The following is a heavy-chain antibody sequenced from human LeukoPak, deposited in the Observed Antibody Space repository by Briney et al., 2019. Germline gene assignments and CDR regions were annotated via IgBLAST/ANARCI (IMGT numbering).Heavy chain of an antibody. J-gene: IGHJ4*02. CDR3: ARSGYSSSWYYRNFDY. V-gene: IGHV4-39*07. CDR2: IYDSGST. D-gene: IGHD6-13*01. Sequence: SETLSLTCTVSGGSIRSSYYYWGWIRQPPGKGLEWIGSIYDSGSTYYNPSLKSRVTISVDTSKNQFSLKLSSVTAADTAVYYCARSGYSSSWYYRNFDYWGQGTLVTVSS. CDR1: GGSIRSSYYY.